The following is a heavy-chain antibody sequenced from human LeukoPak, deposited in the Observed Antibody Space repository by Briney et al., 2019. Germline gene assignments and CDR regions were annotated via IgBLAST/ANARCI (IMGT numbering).Heavy chain of an antibody. CDR3: AKDLRSGFYDILTGYDHDY. CDR1: GFTFSSYG. Sequence: GGSLRLSCAASGFTFSSYGMSWVRQAPGKVLEWVSAISGSGGSTYYADSVKGRFTISRDNSKNTLYLQMNSLRAEDTAVYYCAKDLRSGFYDILTGYDHDYWGQGTLVTVSS. D-gene: IGHD3-9*01. J-gene: IGHJ4*02. CDR2: ISGSGGST. V-gene: IGHV3-23*01.